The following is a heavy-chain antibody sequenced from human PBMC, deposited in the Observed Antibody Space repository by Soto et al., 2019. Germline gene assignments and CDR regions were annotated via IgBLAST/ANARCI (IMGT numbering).Heavy chain of an antibody. CDR1: GYSFTSYW. V-gene: IGHV5-10-1*01. CDR2: IDPSDSYT. Sequence: GESLKISCKGSGYSFTSYWISWVRQMPGKGLEWMGRIDPSDSYTNYSPSFQGHVTIPADKSISTAYLQWSSLKASDTAMYYCARLSSSSDYYYGMDVWGQGTTVTVSS. CDR3: ARLSSSSDYYYGMDV. J-gene: IGHJ6*02. D-gene: IGHD6-6*01.